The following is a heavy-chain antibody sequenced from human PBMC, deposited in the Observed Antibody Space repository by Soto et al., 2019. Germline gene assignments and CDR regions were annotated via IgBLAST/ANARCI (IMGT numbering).Heavy chain of an antibody. CDR1: GGSISSSSHY. CDR3: LIEVVSIGIDY. J-gene: IGHJ4*02. Sequence: QLQLQESGPGLVKPSETLSLTCTVSGGSISSSSHYWGWIRQPPGKGLEWIGSIFYTGSTYHNQSLKGRVTRSVDTSKNQFSLKLSSVTAADTAVYYCLIEVVSIGIDYWGQGTLVTVSS. CDR2: IFYTGST. D-gene: IGHD3-22*01. V-gene: IGHV4-39*01.